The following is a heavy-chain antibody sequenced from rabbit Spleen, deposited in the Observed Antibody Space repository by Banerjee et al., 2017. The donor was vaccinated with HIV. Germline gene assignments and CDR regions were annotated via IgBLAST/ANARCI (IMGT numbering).Heavy chain of an antibody. J-gene: IGHJ6*01. Sequence: QSLEESGGDLVKPGASLTLTCTASGLDFSSYYYMCWVRQAPGKGLEWIGCIYTSSGNTYYASWAKGRFTISKTSSTTVTLQMTSLTAADTATYFCARRGHGNDYGLWGPGTLVTVS. CDR3: ARRGHGNDYGL. CDR2: IYTSSGNT. CDR1: GLDFSSYYY. V-gene: IGHV1S40*01. D-gene: IGHD6-1*01.